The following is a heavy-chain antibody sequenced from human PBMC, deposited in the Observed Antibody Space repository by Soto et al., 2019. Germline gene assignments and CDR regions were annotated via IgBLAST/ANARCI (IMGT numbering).Heavy chain of an antibody. V-gene: IGHV1-2*02. CDR1: GYTFSGYY. CDR3: ARVRYSSGWYALYYFDY. D-gene: IGHD6-19*01. CDR2: INPNSGGT. Sequence: QEQLVQSGAEVKKPGASVKVSCKASGYTFSGYYIHWLRQAPGQGLEWMGWINPNSGGTNYAQKFQGRVTVTRDTPTSTAYMELSRLTSDDTAVYYCARVRYSSGWYALYYFDYWGQGTLVTVSS. J-gene: IGHJ4*02.